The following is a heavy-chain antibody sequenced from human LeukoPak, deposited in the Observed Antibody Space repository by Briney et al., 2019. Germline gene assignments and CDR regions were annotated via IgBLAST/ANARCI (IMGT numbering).Heavy chain of an antibody. CDR3: ARDGPWKSDC. CDR1: GGSVSSSYY. Sequence: SETLSLTCTVSGGSVSSSYYWGWIRQPPGKGLEWIGSICPGGNTCYNPSLESRVTISVDSSRSHFFLQLTSATAADTAVYFCARDGPWKSDCWGRGTLVTVSS. CDR2: ICPGGNT. D-gene: IGHD1-1*01. J-gene: IGHJ4*02. V-gene: IGHV4-39*02.